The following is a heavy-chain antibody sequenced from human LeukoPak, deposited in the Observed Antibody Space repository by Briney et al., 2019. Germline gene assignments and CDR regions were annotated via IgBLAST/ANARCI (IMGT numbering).Heavy chain of an antibody. CDR3: ASLVPIYGSGSYRDY. J-gene: IGHJ4*02. CDR2: IYYSGST. CDR1: GGSISSSSYY. V-gene: IGHV4-39*01. D-gene: IGHD3-10*01. Sequence: SETLSLTCTVSGGSISSSSYYWGWIRQPPGKGLEWIGSIYYSGSTYYNPSLKSRVTISVDTSKNQFSLKLSSVTATDTAVYYCASLVPIYGSGSYRDYWGQGTLVTVSS.